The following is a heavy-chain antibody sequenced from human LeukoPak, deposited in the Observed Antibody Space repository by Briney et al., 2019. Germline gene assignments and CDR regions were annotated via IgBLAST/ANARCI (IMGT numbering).Heavy chain of an antibody. CDR3: ARAEWELDDAFDI. D-gene: IGHD1-26*01. V-gene: IGHV4-61*02. CDR2: IYTSGST. Sequence: PSETLSLTCTVSGGSISSGSYSWNWIRQPAGKGLEWIGRIYTSGSTNYNPSLKSRLTISVDTSKNQFSPKLSSVTAADTAVYYCARAEWELDDAFDIWGQGTMVTVSS. J-gene: IGHJ3*02. CDR1: GGSISSGSYS.